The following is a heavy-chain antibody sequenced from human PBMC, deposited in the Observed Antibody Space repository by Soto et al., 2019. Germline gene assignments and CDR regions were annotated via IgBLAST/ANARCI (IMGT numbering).Heavy chain of an antibody. CDR1: GFTFSSYW. V-gene: IGHV3-7*01. D-gene: IGHD3-3*01. J-gene: IGHJ3*02. CDR3: ARERPNYAFWRGFSFCCFYI. CDR2: IKQDGSEK. Sequence: GGSLRLSCAASGFTFSSYWMSWVLQAPEKGLEWVANIKQDGSEKYYVDSVMGRFTISRDNAKNSLYLQMNSLRPEETAVYYCARERPNYAFWRGFSFCCFYIRGQGTMGTGSS.